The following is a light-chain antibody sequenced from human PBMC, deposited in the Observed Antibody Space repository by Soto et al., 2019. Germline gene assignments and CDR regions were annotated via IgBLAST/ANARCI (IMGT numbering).Light chain of an antibody. Sequence: QSALTQPASVSGSPGQSITISCTGTSSDVGGYNYVSWYQQHPGKAPKFIIYDVSNRPSGDSNRFSGSKSGNTASLTISGLQAEDEADYYCSSYTTSNTRQIVFGTGTKLTVL. CDR2: DVS. CDR1: SSDVGGYNY. V-gene: IGLV2-14*01. J-gene: IGLJ1*01. CDR3: SSYTTSNTRQIV.